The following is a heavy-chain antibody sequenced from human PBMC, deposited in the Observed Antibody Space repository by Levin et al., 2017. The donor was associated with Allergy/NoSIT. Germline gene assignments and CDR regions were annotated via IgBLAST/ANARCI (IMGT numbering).Heavy chain of an antibody. Sequence: SQTLSLTCSVSGGSISSSSYYWGWIRQPPGKGLEWIGTIYHSGTTYYNPSLKSRVTISVDTSKNQFSLRLSSVTAADTAVFYCARSNWGYGGFFDYWGQGTLVTVSS. V-gene: IGHV4-39*01. CDR3: ARSNWGYGGFFDY. CDR1: GGSISSSSYY. D-gene: IGHD7-27*01. J-gene: IGHJ4*02. CDR2: IYHSGTT.